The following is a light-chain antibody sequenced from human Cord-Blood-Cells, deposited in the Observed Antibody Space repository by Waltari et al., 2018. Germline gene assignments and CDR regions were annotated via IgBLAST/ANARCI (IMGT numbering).Light chain of an antibody. V-gene: IGLV2-8*01. CDR1: STDVGGYNY. CDR2: EVS. J-gene: IGLJ2*01. Sequence: QSALTQPPSASGSPGKSVTISCTATSTDVGGYNYVSWYQQHPGKAPKLMIYEVSKRPSGVPDRFSGSKSGNTASLTVSGLQAEDEADYYCSSYAGSNNVVFGGGTKLTVL. CDR3: SSYAGSNNVV.